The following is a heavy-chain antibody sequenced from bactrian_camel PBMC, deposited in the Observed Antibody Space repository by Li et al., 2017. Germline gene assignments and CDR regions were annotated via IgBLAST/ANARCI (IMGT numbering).Heavy chain of an antibody. V-gene: IGHV3S40*01. CDR1: GDTYSGNC. Sequence: VQLVESGGGSVQAGGSLNLSCAASGDTYSGNCMSWVRQAPGKGLEWVSVISSGGGVTYFADSVQGRFTISRGDAKNTVFLQLYSLKTEDTAMYYCAADIAPKDGGGYCSFRGPTYPVWGQGTQVTVS. J-gene: IGHJ4*01. CDR2: ISSGGGVT. CDR3: AADIAPKDGGGYCSFRGPTYPV. D-gene: IGHD2*01.